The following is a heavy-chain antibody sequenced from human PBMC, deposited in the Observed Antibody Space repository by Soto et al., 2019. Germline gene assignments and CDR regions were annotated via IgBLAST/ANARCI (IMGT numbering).Heavy chain of an antibody. Sequence: QVQLQQWGAGLLKPSETLSLTCAVYGGSFSGYYWSWIRQPPGKGLEWIGEINHSGSTNYNPSLKSRVTISVDTSKNQFSLKLSSVTAADTAVYYCARGRIVVVVAALNWFDPWGQGTLDTVSS. V-gene: IGHV4-34*01. CDR2: INHSGST. CDR1: GGSFSGYY. D-gene: IGHD2-15*01. CDR3: ARGRIVVVVAALNWFDP. J-gene: IGHJ5*02.